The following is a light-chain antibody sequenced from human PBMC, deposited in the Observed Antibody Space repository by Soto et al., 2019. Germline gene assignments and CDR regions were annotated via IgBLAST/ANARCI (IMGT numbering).Light chain of an antibody. CDR1: SSNIGNNY. V-gene: IGLV1-51*01. CDR3: GTWESSLSAYV. Sequence: QTVLTQPPSVSAAPGQKVTISCSGSSSNIGNNYVFWYQQLPGTAPKLLIYDNTKRPTGIAHRFSGSTSGRSATLGIIGVQTGDEADYYCGTWESSLSAYVVGTGTKV. CDR2: DNT. J-gene: IGLJ1*01.